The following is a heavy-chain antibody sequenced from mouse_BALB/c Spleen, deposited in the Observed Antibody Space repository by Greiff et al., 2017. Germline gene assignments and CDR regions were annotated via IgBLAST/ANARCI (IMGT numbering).Heavy chain of an antibody. CDR2: ISSGGST. CDR3: ARGAYGNYFDY. V-gene: IGHV5-6-5*01. J-gene: IGHJ2*01. D-gene: IGHD2-1*01. CDR1: GFTFSSYA. Sequence: EVQLVESGGGLVKPGGSLKLSCAASGFTFSSYAMSWVRQTPEKRLEWVASISSGGSTYYPDSVKGRFTISRDNARNILYLQISSLRSEDTAMYYCARGAYGNYFDYWGQGTTLTVSS.